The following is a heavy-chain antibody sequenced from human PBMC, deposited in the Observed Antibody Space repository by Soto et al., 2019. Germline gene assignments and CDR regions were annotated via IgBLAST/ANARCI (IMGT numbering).Heavy chain of an antibody. CDR3: ARALASAACLYFDF. CDR1: GDSISGYS. Sequence: QVQLQESGPGLAKPSETLSLTCTVSGDSISGYSWSWIRQPAGKGMGWIGRIHTTDGTNYNPSLKSRVTMSIDTSNNQFSLTLSSLTAADTAVYYCARALASAACLYFDFWGQGTLVTVSS. D-gene: IGHD6-13*01. CDR2: IHTTDGT. J-gene: IGHJ4*02. V-gene: IGHV4-4*07.